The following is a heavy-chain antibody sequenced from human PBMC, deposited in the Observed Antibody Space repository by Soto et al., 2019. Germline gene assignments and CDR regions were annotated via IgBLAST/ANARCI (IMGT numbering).Heavy chain of an antibody. CDR1: GSTFTSSY. V-gene: IGHV1-46*01. D-gene: IGHD4-17*01. CDR3: ARDHDYGDYFAY. CDR2: INPSGGGT. J-gene: IGHJ4*02. Sequence: QVPLVQSGAEVKEPGSSVKVSCNASGSTFTSSYFHWVRQAPGEGLEWMGRINPSGGGTTYAQKARGRVIMTRDTSTSTVYMQLSSLRSEDTAVYYCARDHDYGDYFAYWGQGTLVTVSS.